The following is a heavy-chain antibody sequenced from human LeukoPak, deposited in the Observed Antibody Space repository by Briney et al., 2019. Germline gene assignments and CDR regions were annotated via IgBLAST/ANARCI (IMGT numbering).Heavy chain of an antibody. V-gene: IGHV4-39*01. CDR1: GGSISSSSYY. J-gene: IGHJ5*02. Sequence: SETLSLTCTVSGGSISSSSYYWGWIRQPPGKGLEWIGSIHYSGSTYYNPSPKSRVTISVDTSKNQFSLKLSSVTAADTAVYYCARRSTRVGWFDPWGQGTLVTVSS. CDR2: IHYSGST. CDR3: ARRSTRVGWFDP.